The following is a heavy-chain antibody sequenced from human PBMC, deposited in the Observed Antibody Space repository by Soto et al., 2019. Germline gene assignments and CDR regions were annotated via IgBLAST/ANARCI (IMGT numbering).Heavy chain of an antibody. D-gene: IGHD6-19*01. Sequence: GESLKISCKCSGYSLTSYWIGWVRQMPGKGLEWMGIIYPGDSDTRYSPSFQGQVTISADKSISTAYLQWSSLKASDTAMYYCARLEYSSGWSPLYYSGMDVWGQGTTVTVSS. V-gene: IGHV5-51*01. CDR2: IYPGDSDT. CDR3: ARLEYSSGWSPLYYSGMDV. CDR1: GYSLTSYW. J-gene: IGHJ6*02.